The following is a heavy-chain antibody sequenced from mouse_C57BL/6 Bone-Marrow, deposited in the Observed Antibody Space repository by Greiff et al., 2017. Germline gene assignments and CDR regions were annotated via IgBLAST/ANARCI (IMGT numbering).Heavy chain of an antibody. J-gene: IGHJ2*01. Sequence: QVQLKQPGAELVKPGASVKMSCKASGYTFTSYWITWVKQRPGQGLEWIGDIYPGSGSTNYNEKFKSKATLTVDTSSSTAYMQLSSLTSVDSAVYYCARYDYYGSSFDYWGQGTTLTVSS. V-gene: IGHV1-55*01. CDR3: ARYDYYGSSFDY. D-gene: IGHD1-1*01. CDR2: IYPGSGST. CDR1: GYTFTSYW.